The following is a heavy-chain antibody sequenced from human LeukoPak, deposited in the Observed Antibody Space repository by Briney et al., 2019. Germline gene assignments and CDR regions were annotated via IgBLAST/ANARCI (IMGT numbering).Heavy chain of an antibody. J-gene: IGHJ5*02. V-gene: IGHV1-8*03. D-gene: IGHD2-2*02. Sequence: ASVKVSCKASGYTFTSYDINWVRQATGQGLEWMGWMNPNSGNTGYAQKFQGRVTITRNTSISTAYMELTSLRSEDTAVYYCARLDCSSTSCYTYNWFDPWGQGTLVTVS. CDR3: ARLDCSSTSCYTYNWFDP. CDR1: GYTFTSYD. CDR2: MNPNSGNT.